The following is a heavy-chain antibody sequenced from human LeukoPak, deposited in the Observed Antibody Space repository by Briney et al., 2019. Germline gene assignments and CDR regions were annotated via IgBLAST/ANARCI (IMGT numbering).Heavy chain of an antibody. CDR1: GGSFGGYS. V-gene: IGHV4-34*01. Sequence: PSGTLSLTCAVYGGSFGGYSWSWVRQPPGKGLEWIGEINHSGSHHYNPYLKSRVTISGDTSKYRFHLHVSSVPAADPAVYYCARPPRDIVVVPAAKGVYWFDPWGQGTLVTVSS. J-gene: IGHJ5*02. CDR2: INHSGSH. CDR3: ARPPRDIVVVPAAKGVYWFDP. D-gene: IGHD2-2*01.